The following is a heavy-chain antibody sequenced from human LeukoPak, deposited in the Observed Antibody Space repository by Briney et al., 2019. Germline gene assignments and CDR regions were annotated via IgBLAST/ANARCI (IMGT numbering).Heavy chain of an antibody. Sequence: GASVTVSCKASGYTFTSYYMHWVRQAPGQGLEWMGIINPSGGSTSYAQKFQGRVTMTRDTSTSTVYMELSSLRSEDTAVYYCARDACSGGSCYSFDYWGQGTLVTVSS. CDR2: INPSGGST. V-gene: IGHV1-46*01. CDR1: GYTFTSYY. CDR3: ARDACSGGSCYSFDY. D-gene: IGHD2-15*01. J-gene: IGHJ4*02.